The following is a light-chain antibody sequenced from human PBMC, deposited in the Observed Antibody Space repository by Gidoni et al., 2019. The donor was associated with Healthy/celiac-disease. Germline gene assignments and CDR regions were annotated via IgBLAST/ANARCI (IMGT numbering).Light chain of an antibody. CDR2: AAS. CDR3: QQSYSTPFT. V-gene: IGKV1-39*01. CDR1: QSISSY. J-gene: IGKJ3*01. Sequence: DIQMTQSPSSLSASVGDRATITCRASQSISSYLNWYQQKPGKAPKLLIYAASSLQSGVPSRCSGSRSGTDVTITISSLQPEDFATYYCQQSYSTPFTFGPGTKVDIK.